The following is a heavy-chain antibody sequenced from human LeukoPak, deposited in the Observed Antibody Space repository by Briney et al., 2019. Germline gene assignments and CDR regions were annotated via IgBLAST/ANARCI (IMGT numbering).Heavy chain of an antibody. CDR1: GFTFSSYA. Sequence: GGSLRLSCAASGFTFSSYAMHWVSQAPGKGLEWVAVISYDGSNKYYADSVKGRFTISRDNSKNTLYLQMNSLRAEDTAVYYCARGFWFDPWGQGTLVTVSS. J-gene: IGHJ5*02. CDR2: ISYDGSNK. CDR3: ARGFWFDP. V-gene: IGHV3-30*04.